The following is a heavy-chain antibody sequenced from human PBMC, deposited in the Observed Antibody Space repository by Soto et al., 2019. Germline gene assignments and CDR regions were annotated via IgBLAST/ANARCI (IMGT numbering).Heavy chain of an antibody. CDR2: IKSKTNGETT. CDR3: TTDDPINKN. CDR1: GFTFSNAW. Sequence: EVQLVESGGGWVNPGGSLRVSCAASGFTFSNAWMSWVRQAPGKGLEWVGRIKSKTNGETTDYAAPMKGRFTISRDDSKNTLFLQMNSLKTEDTAVYYCTTDDPINKNWGQGTLVTVSS. V-gene: IGHV3-15*01. J-gene: IGHJ4*02.